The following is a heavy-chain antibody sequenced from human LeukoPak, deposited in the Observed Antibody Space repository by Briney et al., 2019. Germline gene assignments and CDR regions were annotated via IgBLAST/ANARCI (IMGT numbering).Heavy chain of an antibody. CDR2: ISGSGGST. J-gene: IGHJ4*02. CDR1: GFTFSSYA. CDR3: AKDWGYCSSTSCQPFS. D-gene: IGHD2-2*01. Sequence: GGSLRLSCAASGFTFSSYAMSWVRQAPGKGLEWVSAISGSGGSTYYADSVKGRFTISRDNSKNTLYLQMTSLRAEDTAVYYCAKDWGYCSSTSCQPFSWGQGTLVTVSS. V-gene: IGHV3-23*01.